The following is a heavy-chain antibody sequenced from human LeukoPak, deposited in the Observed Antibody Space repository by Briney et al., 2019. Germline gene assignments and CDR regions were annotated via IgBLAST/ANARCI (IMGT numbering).Heavy chain of an antibody. CDR1: AFTFSIYT. D-gene: IGHD6-13*01. Sequence: HPGGYLRLSCAASAFTFSIYTMHWVRQAPCKGREWVVVISYDGSNKYYADSVKGRFTISRDNSKNTLYLQMNSLRAEDTAVYYCARDPAAGPTYYYYGMDVWGQGTTVTVSS. V-gene: IGHV3-30-3*01. CDR2: ISYDGSNK. CDR3: ARDPAAGPTYYYYGMDV. J-gene: IGHJ6*02.